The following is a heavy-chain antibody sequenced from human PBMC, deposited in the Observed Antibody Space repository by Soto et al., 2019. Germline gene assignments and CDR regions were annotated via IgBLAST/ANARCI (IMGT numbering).Heavy chain of an antibody. CDR2: IYYSGST. J-gene: IGHJ4*02. Sequence: SETLSLTCPVSGGSISSGGYYWSWIRQHPGKGLEWIGYIYYSGSTNYNPSLKSRLSISVDMSASQFSLKLSSVTVADTAVYYCARSDSSGKTRYYFDHWGQGTLVTVSS. CDR1: GGSISSGGYY. D-gene: IGHD3-22*01. CDR3: ARSDSSGKTRYYFDH. V-gene: IGHV4-31*03.